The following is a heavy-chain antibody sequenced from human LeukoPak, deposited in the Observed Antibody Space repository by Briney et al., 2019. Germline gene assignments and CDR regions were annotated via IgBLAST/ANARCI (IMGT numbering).Heavy chain of an antibody. J-gene: IGHJ4*02. CDR3: ARKIYCSGGSCYPRAFDY. Sequence: PSGTLSLTCAVSGGSISSRSWWSWVRQPPGKGLEWIGEINHSGSTNYNPSLKSRVTISLDKSKNQLSLKLSSVTAADTAVYYCARKIYCSGGSCYPRAFDYWGQGTLVTVSS. CDR1: GGSISSRSW. CDR2: INHSGST. D-gene: IGHD2-15*01. V-gene: IGHV4-4*02.